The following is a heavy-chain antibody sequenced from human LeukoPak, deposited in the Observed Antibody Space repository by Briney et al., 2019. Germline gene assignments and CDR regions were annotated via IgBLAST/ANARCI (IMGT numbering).Heavy chain of an antibody. J-gene: IGHJ3*02. Sequence: SETLSLTCTVSGDSIGSGFYYWSWIRQTAGRGLEYIGRINVGGAINYNPSLISRVTMSVDTSKNQFSLNVDSVSAADTAVYYCARTLLPGLKGAFDIWGQGTMVTVSS. CDR1: GDSIGSGFYY. CDR2: INVGGAI. V-gene: IGHV4-61*02. D-gene: IGHD3-22*01. CDR3: ARTLLPGLKGAFDI.